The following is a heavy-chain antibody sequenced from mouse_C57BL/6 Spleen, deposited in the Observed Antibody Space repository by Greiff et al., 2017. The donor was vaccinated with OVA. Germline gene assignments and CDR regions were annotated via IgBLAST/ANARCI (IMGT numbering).Heavy chain of an antibody. J-gene: IGHJ4*01. CDR3: AETLTGKIGGYYAMDY. Sequence: EVQLQQSGPELVKPGASVKIPCKASGYTFTDYNMDWVKQSHGKSLEWIGDINPNNGGTIYNQKFKGKATLTADKSSSTAYMELRSLTSGATAVYYCAETLTGKIGGYYAMDYWGQGTSVTVSS. V-gene: IGHV1-18*01. CDR1: GYTFTDYN. D-gene: IGHD4-1*01. CDR2: INPNNGGT.